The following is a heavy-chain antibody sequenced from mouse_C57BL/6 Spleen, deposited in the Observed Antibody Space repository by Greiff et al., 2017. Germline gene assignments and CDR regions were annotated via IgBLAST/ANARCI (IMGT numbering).Heavy chain of an antibody. CDR1: GYTFTSYE. V-gene: IGHV1-85*01. J-gene: IGHJ3*01. CDR3: ARGGIYYGYYVGFAY. CDR2: IYPSDGST. Sequence: VKLQQSGPELVKPGASVKLSCKASGYTFTSYEITWVKQRPGQGLEWIGWIYPSDGSTKYNEKFKGKATLTVDTSSSTAYMELHSLTSGDSAVYFCARGGIYYGYYVGFAYWGQGTLVTVSA. D-gene: IGHD2-1*01.